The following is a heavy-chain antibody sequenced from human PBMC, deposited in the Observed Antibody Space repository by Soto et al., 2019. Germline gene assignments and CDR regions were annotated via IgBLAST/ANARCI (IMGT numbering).Heavy chain of an antibody. J-gene: IGHJ2*01. CDR1: GVSISSYY. CDR2: IYYSGST. CDR3: ARGRGGYFDL. Sequence: QVQLQESGPGLVKPSETLSLTCTVSGVSISSYYWSWIRQPPGKGLEWIGYIYYSGSTNYNPSLKSRVTISVDPSKNQFSLKLSSVTAADPAVYYCARGRGGYFDLWGRGTLVTVSS. V-gene: IGHV4-59*01.